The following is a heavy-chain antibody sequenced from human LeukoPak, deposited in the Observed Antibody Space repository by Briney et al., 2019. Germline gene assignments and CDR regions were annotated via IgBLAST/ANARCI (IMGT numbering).Heavy chain of an antibody. J-gene: IGHJ4*02. CDR1: GGSISSCGYY. D-gene: IGHD6-19*01. CDR3: ARHLYSSGWYYFDY. CDR2: VYYSGST. Sequence: PSETLSLTCAVSGGSISSCGYYWGWIRQPPGKGLEWIGSVYYSGSTYYNPSLRSRVTISVDTSKNQFSLKLSSVTAADTAVYYCARHLYSSGWYYFDYWGQGTLVTVSS. V-gene: IGHV4-39*01.